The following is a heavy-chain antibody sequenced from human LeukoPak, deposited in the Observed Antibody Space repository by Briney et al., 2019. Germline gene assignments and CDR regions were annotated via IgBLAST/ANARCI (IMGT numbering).Heavy chain of an antibody. D-gene: IGHD5-24*01. CDR1: GGSISGYY. Sequence: SSETLSLTCTVSGGSISGYYWSWVRQPPGKGLEWIGYVHYIGTTKYNPSLKSRVTISVDTFKNQFSLKLNSVTAADTAVYYCAKTLDDGYNPAWGQGALVTVSS. CDR2: VHYIGTT. V-gene: IGHV4-59*01. J-gene: IGHJ5*02. CDR3: AKTLDDGYNPA.